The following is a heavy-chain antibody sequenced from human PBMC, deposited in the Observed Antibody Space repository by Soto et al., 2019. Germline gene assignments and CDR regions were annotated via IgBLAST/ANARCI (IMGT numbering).Heavy chain of an antibody. Sequence: QVQLVQSGAEVKKPGSSVKVSCKASGGTFSSYTISWVRQAPGQGLEWMGRIIPILGIANYAQKFQGRVTITADKSTSTAYMELSSLRSEDTAVYYCARANYDSSGYYESGVDYWGQGTLVTVSS. CDR2: IIPILGIA. D-gene: IGHD3-22*01. CDR3: ARANYDSSGYYESGVDY. V-gene: IGHV1-69*02. J-gene: IGHJ4*02. CDR1: GGTFSSYT.